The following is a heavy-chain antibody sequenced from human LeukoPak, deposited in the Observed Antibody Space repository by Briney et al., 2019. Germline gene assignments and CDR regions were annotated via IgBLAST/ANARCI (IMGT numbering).Heavy chain of an antibody. CDR2: IYSSGSN. V-gene: IGHV4-4*07. CDR1: GGSISGYF. CDR3: AREPASGREPTSGRPLDY. D-gene: IGHD5-12*01. J-gene: IGHJ4*02. Sequence: SETLSLTCTVSGGSISGYFWSWIRQPAGKGLEWIGRIYSSGSNNYNPSLKSRVTMSLDTSKNHFSLNLTSVTAADTAVYYCAREPASGREPTSGRPLDYWGQGTLVTVSS.